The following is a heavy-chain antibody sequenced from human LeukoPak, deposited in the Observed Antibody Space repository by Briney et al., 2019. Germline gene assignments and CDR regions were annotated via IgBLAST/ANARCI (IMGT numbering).Heavy chain of an antibody. Sequence: PSETLSLTCAVYGGSFSGYYWSWIRQPPGKGLEWIGEINHSGSTNYNPSLKSRVTISVDTSKNQFSLKLSSVTAANTAVYYCARGYSSGWSYYYYMGVWGKGTTVTVSS. CDR2: INHSGST. CDR1: GGSFSGYY. V-gene: IGHV4-34*01. D-gene: IGHD6-19*01. J-gene: IGHJ6*03. CDR3: ARGYSSGWSYYYYMGV.